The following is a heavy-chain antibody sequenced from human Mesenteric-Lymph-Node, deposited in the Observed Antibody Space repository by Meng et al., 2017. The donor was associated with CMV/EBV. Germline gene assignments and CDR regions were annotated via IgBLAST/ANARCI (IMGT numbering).Heavy chain of an antibody. CDR1: GYTFTDHY. Sequence: ASVKVSCKASGYTFTDHYMHWVRQAPGQGLEWMGWINPNSGGTMYAQKLQGRVTMTRDTSISTAYMELSRLTSDDTAVYYCARVRRGGYWGQGTLVTVSS. D-gene: IGHD3-10*01. V-gene: IGHV1-2*02. CDR2: INPNSGGT. J-gene: IGHJ4*02. CDR3: ARVRRGGY.